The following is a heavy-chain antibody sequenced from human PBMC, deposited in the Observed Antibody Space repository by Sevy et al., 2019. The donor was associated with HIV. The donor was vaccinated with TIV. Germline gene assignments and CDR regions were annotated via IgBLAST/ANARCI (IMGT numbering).Heavy chain of an antibody. CDR1: GFTVSSNY. Sequence: GGSLRLSCAASGFTVSSNYMSWVRQAPGKGLEWVAVISFHETIKFYAESVKGRFTISRDNSKNTLYLEMNSLRAGDTALYYCAKDREVVGAKIDFWGQGTLVTVSS. J-gene: IGHJ4*02. CDR2: ISFHETIK. D-gene: IGHD1-26*01. CDR3: AKDREVVGAKIDF. V-gene: IGHV3-30*04.